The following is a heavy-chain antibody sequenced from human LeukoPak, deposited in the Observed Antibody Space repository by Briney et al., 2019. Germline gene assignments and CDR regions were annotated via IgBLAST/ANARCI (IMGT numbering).Heavy chain of an antibody. V-gene: IGHV4-59*08. D-gene: IGHD2-2*01. CDR2: IYYTGST. CDR3: VPGGRKTYCSSTNCYAEFLNWFDP. CDR1: SGSISRYY. Sequence: KPSETLSLTCTVSSGSISRYYWSWIRQPPGKGLEWIGYIYYTGSTNHNPSLKRRVTISVDTSKNQFSLNLSSVTAADTAVYYCVPGGRKTYCSSTNCYAEFLNWFDPWGQGTLVTVSS. J-gene: IGHJ5*02.